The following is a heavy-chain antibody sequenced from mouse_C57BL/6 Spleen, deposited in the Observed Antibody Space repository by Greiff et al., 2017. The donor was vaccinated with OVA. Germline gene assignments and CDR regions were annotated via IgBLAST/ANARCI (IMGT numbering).Heavy chain of an antibody. Sequence: EVKLMESEGGLVQPGSSMKLSCTASGFTFSDYYMAWVRQVPEKGLEWVANINYDGSSTYYLDSLKSRFIISRDNAKNILYLQMSSLKSEDTATYYCARARGIYDGYYYAMDYWGQGTSVTVSS. D-gene: IGHD2-3*01. J-gene: IGHJ4*01. CDR3: ARARGIYDGYYYAMDY. CDR2: INYDGSST. V-gene: IGHV5-16*01. CDR1: GFTFSDYY.